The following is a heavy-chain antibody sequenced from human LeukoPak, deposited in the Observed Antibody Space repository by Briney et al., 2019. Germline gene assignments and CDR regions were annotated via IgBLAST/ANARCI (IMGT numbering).Heavy chain of an antibody. CDR1: GYTFTSYA. J-gene: IGHJ4*02. V-gene: IGHV1-8*02. Sequence: ASVKVSCKASGYTFTSYAVHWVRQATGQGLEWMGWMNPNSGNTGYAQKFQGRVAMTRNTSISTAYMELSSLRSEDTAVYYCARGSILEAAGTLDWGQGTLVTVSS. CDR3: ARGSILEAAGTLD. D-gene: IGHD6-13*01. CDR2: MNPNSGNT.